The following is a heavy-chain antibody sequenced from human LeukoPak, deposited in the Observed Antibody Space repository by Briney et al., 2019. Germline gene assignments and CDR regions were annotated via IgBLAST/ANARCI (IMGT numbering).Heavy chain of an antibody. D-gene: IGHD3-22*01. Sequence: GGSLRLSCAASGFTFSSYAMSWVRQAPGEGLEWISTIYSDDATNYGDSVKGRFTISRDNSRNTLDLQMNSLRVEDTAVYYCVRERFINDYEAWGQGILVTVSS. J-gene: IGHJ5*02. CDR2: IYSDDAT. V-gene: IGHV3-23*01. CDR3: VRERFINDYEA. CDR1: GFTFSSYA.